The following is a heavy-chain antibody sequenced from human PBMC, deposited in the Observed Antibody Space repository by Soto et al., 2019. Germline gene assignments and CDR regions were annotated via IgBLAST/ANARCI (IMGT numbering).Heavy chain of an antibody. D-gene: IGHD6-6*01. CDR2: ISAYNGET. CDR1: GYTFTNYG. V-gene: IGHV1-18*01. J-gene: IGHJ6*03. Sequence: QVQLLQSGAEVKKPGASVKVSCKASGYTFTNYGITWVRQAPGQGLEWLGWISAYNGETHYTQRLQGRVTMTTDTSTSTAYMELRGLRSDGTAVYYWARVRQLVGYFYYYMDVWGKGTTVTVSS. CDR3: ARVRQLVGYFYYYMDV.